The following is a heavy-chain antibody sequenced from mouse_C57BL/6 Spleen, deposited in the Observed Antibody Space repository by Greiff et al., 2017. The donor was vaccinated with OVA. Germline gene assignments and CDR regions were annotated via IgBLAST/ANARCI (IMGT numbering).Heavy chain of an antibody. CDR2: IDPSDSYT. Sequence: QVQLQQPGAELVRPGTSVKLSCKASGYTFTSYWMHWVKQRPGQGLEWIGVIDPSDSYTNYNQKFKGKATLTVDTSSSTAYMQLSSLTSEDSAVYYCARRGYDYDGGFAYWGQGTLVTVSA. D-gene: IGHD2-4*01. J-gene: IGHJ3*01. CDR1: GYTFTSYW. V-gene: IGHV1-59*01. CDR3: ARRGYDYDGGFAY.